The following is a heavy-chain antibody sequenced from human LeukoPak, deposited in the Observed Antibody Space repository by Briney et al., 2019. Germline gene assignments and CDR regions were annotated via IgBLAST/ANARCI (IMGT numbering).Heavy chain of an antibody. CDR1: GYTFTSYG. CDR2: IIPIFGTA. D-gene: IGHD5-24*01. J-gene: IGHJ6*02. V-gene: IGHV1-69*13. Sequence: GASVKVSCKTSGYTFTSYGIIWVRQAPGQGLEWMGGIIPIFGTANYAQKFQGRVTITADESTSTAYRELSSLRSEDTAVYYCASTVYNWGPDYYGMDVWGQGTTVTVSS. CDR3: ASTVYNWGPDYYGMDV.